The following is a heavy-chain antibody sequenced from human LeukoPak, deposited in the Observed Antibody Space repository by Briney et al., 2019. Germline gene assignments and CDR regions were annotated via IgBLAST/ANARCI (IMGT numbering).Heavy chain of an antibody. CDR1: GFTFSDYY. Sequence: GASLRLSCAASGFTFSDYYMSWIRQAPGKGLEWVSYISSSGSTIYYADSVKGRFTISRENAKNSVYLEMNSLRPEDTAVYYRARARRDAFDTWGQGTMVTVSS. V-gene: IGHV3-11*01. D-gene: IGHD6-25*01. CDR3: ARARRDAFDT. CDR2: ISSSGSTI. J-gene: IGHJ3*02.